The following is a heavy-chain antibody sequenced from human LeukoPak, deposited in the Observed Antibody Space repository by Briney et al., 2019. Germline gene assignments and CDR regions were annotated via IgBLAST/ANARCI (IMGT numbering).Heavy chain of an antibody. CDR2: ISWNSGSI. CDR1: GFTFDDYA. CDR3: AKDISYYGSGVDY. D-gene: IGHD3-10*01. J-gene: IGHJ4*02. Sequence: SLRLSCAASGFTFDDYAMHWVRQAPGKGLEWVSGISWNSGSIGYADSVKGRFTISRDNAKNSLYLQMNSLRAEDTALYYCAKDISYYGSGVDYWGQGTLVTVSS. V-gene: IGHV3-9*01.